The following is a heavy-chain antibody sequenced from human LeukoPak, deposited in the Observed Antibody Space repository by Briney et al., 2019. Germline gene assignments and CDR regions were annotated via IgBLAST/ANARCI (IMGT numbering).Heavy chain of an antibody. D-gene: IGHD2-15*01. Sequence: SETLSLTCTVSGGSISSGSYYWSWIRQPAGKGLEWIGRIYTSGSTNYNPSFKSRVTISVDTSKNQFSLKLSSVTAADTAVYYCARGTPRVVVAATYGMDVWGQGTTVTVSS. J-gene: IGHJ6*02. CDR2: IYTSGST. CDR3: ARGTPRVVVAATYGMDV. V-gene: IGHV4-61*02. CDR1: GGSISSGSYY.